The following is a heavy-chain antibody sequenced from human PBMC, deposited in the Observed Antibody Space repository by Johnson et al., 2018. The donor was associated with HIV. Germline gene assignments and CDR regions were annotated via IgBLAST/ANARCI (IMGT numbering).Heavy chain of an antibody. V-gene: IGHV3-15*01. CDR1: GFTFSDAW. D-gene: IGHD6-6*01. CDR3: TTEAYSSSSAAFDI. Sequence: VQLVESGGGLVKPGGSLRLSCAASGFTFSDAWLNWVRQTPGKGLEWVGRIKSRTDGGTTDYAAPVKGRFSISRDDSKNTLYLQMNSLKTEDTAVYYCTTEAYSSSSAAFDIWGQGTMVTVSS. CDR2: IKSRTDGGTT. J-gene: IGHJ3*02.